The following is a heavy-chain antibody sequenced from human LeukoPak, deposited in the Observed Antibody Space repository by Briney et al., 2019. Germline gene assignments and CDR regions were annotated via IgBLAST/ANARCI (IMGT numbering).Heavy chain of an antibody. CDR3: ARRYSRGGNDY. D-gene: IGHD6-25*01. Sequence: PGGCLSLSCAASGFTFSTYGIDCVPQAPGKGLEWVSFIRYHGSNKYYADAVKGRFAISRDNSKNTLYLQMDTLRAEDTGVYYCARRYSRGGNDYWGQGTLPTVSS. J-gene: IGHJ4*02. CDR1: GFTFSTYG. V-gene: IGHV3-30*02. CDR2: IRYHGSNK.